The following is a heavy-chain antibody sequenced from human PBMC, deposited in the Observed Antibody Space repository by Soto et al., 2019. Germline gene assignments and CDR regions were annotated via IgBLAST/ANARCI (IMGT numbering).Heavy chain of an antibody. CDR3: ARGTYFDY. CDR2: ISANNDHT. CDR1: GYTLNTYG. J-gene: IGHJ4*02. V-gene: IGHV1-18*01. Sequence: QVQLMQSGAEVKKPGASVKVSCKASGYTLNTYGITWVRRAPGQGLEWMGWISANNDHTNYPQKLQGRVTMTTDTSTSTAYMEPRSLTSDDTALYYCARGTYFDYWGQGTLVTVSS.